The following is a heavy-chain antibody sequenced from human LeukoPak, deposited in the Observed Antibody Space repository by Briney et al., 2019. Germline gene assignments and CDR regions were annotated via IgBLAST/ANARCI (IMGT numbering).Heavy chain of an antibody. CDR3: ARAISYCSSTSCPVGY. CDR2: ISPYNGNT. D-gene: IGHD2-2*01. J-gene: IGHJ4*02. V-gene: IGHV1-18*01. CDR1: GYTFTSYG. Sequence: ASVKVSCKASGYTFTSYGISWVRQAPGQGLEWMGWISPYNGNTNYAQKLQGRVIMTTDTSTSTAYMELRSLRSEDTAVYYCARAISYCSSTSCPVGYWGQGTLVTVSS.